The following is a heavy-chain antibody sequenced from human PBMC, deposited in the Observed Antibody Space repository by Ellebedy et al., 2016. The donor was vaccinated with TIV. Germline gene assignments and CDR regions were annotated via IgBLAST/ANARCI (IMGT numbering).Heavy chain of an antibody. V-gene: IGHV4-39*01. J-gene: IGHJ6*02. CDR2: IYYSGST. D-gene: IGHD6-6*01. CDR1: GGSVSSSSSY. CDR3: ARLAYSSSSRDQYYGMDV. Sequence: SETLSLXCSVTGGSVSSSSSYWGWIRQPPGKGLEWIGCIYYSGSTYYSPSLKSRVIISVDTSKNQFSLRLSSVTAADTAVYYCARLAYSSSSRDQYYGMDVWGQGTTVTVSS.